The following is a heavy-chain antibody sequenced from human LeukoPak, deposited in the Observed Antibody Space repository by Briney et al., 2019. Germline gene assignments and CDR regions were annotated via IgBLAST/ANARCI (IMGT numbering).Heavy chain of an antibody. D-gene: IGHD3-10*01. J-gene: IGHJ4*02. CDR3: ARVEWFGDKQVGPLIDY. CDR2: IYYSGST. Sequence: SETLSLTCTVSGGSISSYYWSWIRQPPGKGLEWIGYIYYSGSTNYNPSLKSRVTISVDTSKNQFSLKLSSVTAADTAVYYCARVEWFGDKQVGPLIDYWGQGTLVTVSS. V-gene: IGHV4-59*01. CDR1: GGSISSYY.